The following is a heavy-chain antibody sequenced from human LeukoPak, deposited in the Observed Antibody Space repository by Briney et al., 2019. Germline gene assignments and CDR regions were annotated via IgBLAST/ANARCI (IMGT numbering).Heavy chain of an antibody. CDR1: GYSFTSYW. J-gene: IGHJ4*02. D-gene: IGHD6-13*01. CDR3: ARSTTSSSWSPALDY. CDR2: IYPGDSDT. V-gene: IGHV5-51*01. Sequence: GESLKISCKGSGYSFTSYWIGWVRQVPGKGLEWMGIIYPGDSDTRYSPSFQGQVTISADKSISTAYLQWSSLKASDTAMYYCARSTTSSSWSPALDYWGQGTLVTVSS.